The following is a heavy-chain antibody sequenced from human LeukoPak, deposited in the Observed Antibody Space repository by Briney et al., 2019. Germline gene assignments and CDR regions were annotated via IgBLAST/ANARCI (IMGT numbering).Heavy chain of an antibody. J-gene: IGHJ4*02. D-gene: IGHD3-10*01. CDR1: GFTFSSYS. V-gene: IGHV3-21*01. CDR3: ARDMVRLPDY. Sequence: GGSLRLSCAASGFTFSSYSMNWVRQAPGKGLEWVSSISSSSSYIYYADSVKGRFTISRDNAKNSLYPQMNSLRAEDTAVYYCARDMVRLPDYWGQGTLVTVSS. CDR2: ISSSSSYI.